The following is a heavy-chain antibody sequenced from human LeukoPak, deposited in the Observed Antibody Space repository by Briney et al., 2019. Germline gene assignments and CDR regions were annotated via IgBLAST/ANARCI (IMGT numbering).Heavy chain of an antibody. CDR2: INHSGST. J-gene: IGHJ4*02. V-gene: IGHV4-30-2*01. CDR3: ARQGGVWSGYVYYFDY. Sequence: PSETLSLTCAVCGGSISSGGYSWSWIRQPPGKGLEWIGEINHSGSTKYNPSLKSRVTISVDTSKKQFSLKLSSVTAADTAVYYCARQGGVWSGYVYYFDYWGQGTLVTVSS. D-gene: IGHD3-3*01. CDR1: GGSISSGGYS.